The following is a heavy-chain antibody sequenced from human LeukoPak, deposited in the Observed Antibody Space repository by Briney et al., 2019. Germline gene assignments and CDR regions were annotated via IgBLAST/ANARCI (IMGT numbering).Heavy chain of an antibody. J-gene: IGHJ3*02. D-gene: IGHD3-10*01. CDR1: GFTFSSYA. CDR3: AKGRGAFNAFDI. Sequence: GGSLRLSCAASGFTFSSYAMSWVRQAPGKGLEWVSAISSSATSTYYADSVKGRFTISRDNSKNTLYLKMDSLRAEDTAVYYCAKGRGAFNAFDIWGQGTMVTVSS. CDR2: ISSSATST. V-gene: IGHV3-23*01.